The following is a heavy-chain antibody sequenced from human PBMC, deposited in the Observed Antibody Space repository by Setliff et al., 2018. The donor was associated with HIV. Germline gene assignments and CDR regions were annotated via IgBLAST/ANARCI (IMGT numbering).Heavy chain of an antibody. CDR2: IYCSGSA. J-gene: IGHJ4*02. V-gene: IGHV4-30-4*08. CDR3: VRGPQWLVQKGRVYYFDY. CDR1: GGSISSGDYF. D-gene: IGHD6-19*01. Sequence: SETLSLTCTVSGGSISSGDYFLSWIRQAPGKGLEWIGCIYCSGSAYYNPSLQSRVTISVDTSKNQVSLKLNSMTAADTAVYFCVRGPQWLVQKGRVYYFDYWAGEPWSPSPQ.